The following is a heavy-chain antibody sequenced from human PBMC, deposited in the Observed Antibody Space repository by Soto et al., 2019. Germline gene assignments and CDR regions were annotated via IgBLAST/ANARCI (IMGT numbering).Heavy chain of an antibody. D-gene: IGHD3-9*01. V-gene: IGHV4-34*01. J-gene: IGHJ6*03. CDR3: ASQGLPYFDWSPTPLYYMDV. CDR2: INHSGNT. Sequence: SETLSLTCAVYGESFSSYYSSWILQPPGKGTEWIGEINHSGNTNYNPSLKSRVTISVDKSKNQFSLKLSSVTAADTAVYYCASQGLPYFDWSPTPLYYMDVWGKGTTVTVSS. CDR1: GESFSSYY.